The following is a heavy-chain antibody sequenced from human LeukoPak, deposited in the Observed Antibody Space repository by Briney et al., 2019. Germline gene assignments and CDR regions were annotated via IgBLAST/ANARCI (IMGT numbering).Heavy chain of an antibody. CDR1: GGTFSSYA. CDR3: AREAGYSSSSPFDY. D-gene: IGHD6-6*01. Sequence: SVAVSFKASGGTFSSYAISWVRQAPGQGREWMGGIIPNFGTANYAQKFQGRVTITTDESTSTAYMELSSLRSEDTAVYYCAREAGYSSSSPFDYWGQGTLVTVSS. CDR2: IIPNFGTA. J-gene: IGHJ4*02. V-gene: IGHV1-69*05.